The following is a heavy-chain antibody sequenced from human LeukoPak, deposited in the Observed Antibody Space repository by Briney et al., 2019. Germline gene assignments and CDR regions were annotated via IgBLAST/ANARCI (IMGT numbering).Heavy chain of an antibody. V-gene: IGHV3-30*04. CDR3: SRAYGGYAPRPCDY. CDR1: GFTFSSYA. J-gene: IGHJ4*02. Sequence: GGPLRLSCAASGFTFSSYAMHWVRQAPGKGLEWVAVISYDGSNKYYADSVKGRFTISRDNSKNTLYLQMNSLRAEDTAVYYCSRAYGGYAPRPCDYWGQGTLVTVSS. CDR2: ISYDGSNK. D-gene: IGHD5-12*01.